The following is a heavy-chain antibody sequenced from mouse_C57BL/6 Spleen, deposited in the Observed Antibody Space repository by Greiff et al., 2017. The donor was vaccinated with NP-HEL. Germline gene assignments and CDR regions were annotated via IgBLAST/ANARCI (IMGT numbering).Heavy chain of an antibody. Sequence: VKLVESGAELVRPGASVTLSCKASGYTFTDYEMHWVKQTPVHGLEWIGAIDPETGGTAYNQKFKGKAILTADKSSSTAYMELRSLTSEDSAVYYCTRTHYYSKTRWFAYWGQGTLVTVSA. CDR1: GYTFTDYE. CDR2: IDPETGGT. CDR3: TRTHYYSKTRWFAY. V-gene: IGHV1-15*01. J-gene: IGHJ3*01. D-gene: IGHD2-5*01.